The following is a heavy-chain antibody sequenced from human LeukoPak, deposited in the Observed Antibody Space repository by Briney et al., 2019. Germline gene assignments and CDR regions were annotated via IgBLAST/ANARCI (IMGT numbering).Heavy chain of an antibody. Sequence: SETLSLTCIVSGGSISSGGYCWSWIRQHPGKGLEWIGYIYYSGSTYYNPSLKSRVTISVDTSKNQFSLKLSSVTAADTAVYFCARDLAVAGHDAFDIWGQGTMVTVSS. V-gene: IGHV4-31*03. CDR2: IYYSGST. J-gene: IGHJ3*02. CDR1: GGSISSGGYC. D-gene: IGHD6-19*01. CDR3: ARDLAVAGHDAFDI.